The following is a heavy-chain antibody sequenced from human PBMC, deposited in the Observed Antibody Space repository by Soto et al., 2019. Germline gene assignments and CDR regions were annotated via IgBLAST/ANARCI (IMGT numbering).Heavy chain of an antibody. CDR2: INPNSGGT. D-gene: IGHD3-10*01. CDR1: GYTFTGYY. V-gene: IGHV1-2*04. Sequence: ASVKVSCKASGYTFTGYYMHWVRQAPGQGQERKGWINPNSGGTNYAQKFQGWVTMTRDTSISTAYMELSRLRSDDTAVYYCARDLGEYYGSGSYSDSNWFDPWGQGTLVTVSS. CDR3: ARDLGEYYGSGSYSDSNWFDP. J-gene: IGHJ5*02.